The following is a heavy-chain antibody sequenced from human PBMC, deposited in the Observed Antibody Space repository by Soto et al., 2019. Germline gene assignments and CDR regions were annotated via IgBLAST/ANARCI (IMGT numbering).Heavy chain of an antibody. V-gene: IGHV2-5*02. Sequence: QITLKESGPPLVKPTQTLTLTCTFSGFSLFTRGVGVGWVRQHPGRALEWLALIYWDDDKRYSPSLESRLTITKDTSDNQVVLTMTNMGPADAATYSCVHENMLATLSCQSWGQGTLVTVSS. D-gene: IGHD5-12*01. J-gene: IGHJ5*02. CDR1: GFSLFTRGVG. CDR2: IYWDDDK. CDR3: VHENMLATLSCQS.